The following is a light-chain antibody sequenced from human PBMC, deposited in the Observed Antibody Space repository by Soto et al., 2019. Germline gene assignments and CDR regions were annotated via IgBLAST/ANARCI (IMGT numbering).Light chain of an antibody. V-gene: IGLV2-14*01. Sequence: QSALTQPASVSGSPGQSLTISCTGTSSDVGGYNYVSWYQQYPGKAPKLMIYDVDTRPSGVSNRFSGSKSGNTASLTISGLQADDEADYYCSSYTNSNTLVFGSGTKLTVL. CDR3: SSYTNSNTLV. J-gene: IGLJ1*01. CDR2: DVD. CDR1: SSDVGGYNY.